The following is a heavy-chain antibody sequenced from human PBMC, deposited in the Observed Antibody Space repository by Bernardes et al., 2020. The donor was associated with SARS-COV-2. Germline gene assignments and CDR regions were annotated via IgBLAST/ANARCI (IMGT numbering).Heavy chain of an antibody. V-gene: IGHV1-24*01. Sequence: ASVKVSCQVSGYTLTELSMHWVRQAPGKGLEWMGGFDPEDGETLYAQKFQGRVTMTEDTSTDTAYMELSSLRSEDTAVYYCATWPAIFGVSYFDYWGQGTLVTVSS. J-gene: IGHJ4*02. CDR2: FDPEDGET. CDR1: GYTLTELS. D-gene: IGHD3-3*01. CDR3: ATWPAIFGVSYFDY.